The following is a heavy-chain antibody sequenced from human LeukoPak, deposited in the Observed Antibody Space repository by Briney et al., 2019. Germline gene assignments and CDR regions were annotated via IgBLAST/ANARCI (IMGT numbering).Heavy chain of an antibody. J-gene: IGHJ3*02. Sequence: ASVTVSCKASGYTFTSYGISWVRQAPGQGLEWMGWISAYNGNTNYAQKLQGRVTMTTDTSTSTAYMELRSLRSDDTAVYYCARSKHVVVTGVEEDAFDIWGQGTMVTVSS. D-gene: IGHD2-21*02. CDR3: ARSKHVVVTGVEEDAFDI. CDR1: GYTFTSYG. V-gene: IGHV1-18*01. CDR2: ISAYNGNT.